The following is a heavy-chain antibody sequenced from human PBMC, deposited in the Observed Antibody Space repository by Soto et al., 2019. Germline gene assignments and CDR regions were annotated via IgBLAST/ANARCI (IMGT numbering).Heavy chain of an antibody. D-gene: IGHD3-10*01. CDR1: GGTFSSYT. J-gene: IGHJ6*02. CDR3: ARSFAYGSGSSLYYYYGMDV. CDR2: IIPILGIA. V-gene: IGHV1-69*02. Sequence: SVKVSCKASGGTFSSYTISWVRQAPGQGLEWMGRIIPILGIANYAQKFQGRVTITADKSTSTAYMELSSLRSEDTAVYYCARSFAYGSGSSLYYYYGMDVWGQGTTVTVSS.